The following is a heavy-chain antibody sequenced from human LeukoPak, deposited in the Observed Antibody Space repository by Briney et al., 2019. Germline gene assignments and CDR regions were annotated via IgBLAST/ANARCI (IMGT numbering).Heavy chain of an antibody. D-gene: IGHD6-19*01. J-gene: IGHJ4*02. V-gene: IGHV3-11*01. CDR3: ARDIYPFSSGWYTVDY. Sequence: GGSLRLSCAASGFTFSDYYMSWIRQAPGKWLEWVSYISSSGSTIYYADSVKGRFTISRDNAKNSLYLQMNSLRAEDTAVYYCARDIYPFSSGWYTVDYWGQGTLVTVSS. CDR2: ISSSGSTI. CDR1: GFTFSDYY.